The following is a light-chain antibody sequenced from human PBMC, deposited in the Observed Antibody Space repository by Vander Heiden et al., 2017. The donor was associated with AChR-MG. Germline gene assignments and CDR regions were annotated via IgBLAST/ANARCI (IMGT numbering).Light chain of an antibody. J-gene: IGLJ3*02. Sequence: QSALTPPHSVSGSPGQSVTISCTGTSSDVGRYKYVSWYQHHPGKAPKLIIYDVTKRPSQVRDRFSGSKSGNTASLTISGLQAEDEADYYCCSYAGNYYWVFGGGTKLTVL. V-gene: IGLV2-11*01. CDR2: DVT. CDR1: SSDVGRYKY. CDR3: CSYAGNYYWV.